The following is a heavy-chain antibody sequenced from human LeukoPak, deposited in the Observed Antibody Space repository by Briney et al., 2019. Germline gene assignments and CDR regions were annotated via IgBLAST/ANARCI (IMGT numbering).Heavy chain of an antibody. V-gene: IGHV3-15*01. Sequence: GGSLRLSCAASGFTFTNAWMSWVRQAPGKGLEWVGRIKNKIDGGTAEYAAPVKGRFTISRDDSKNTLYLQMNSLKTEDTAVYYCATEYFDHWGQGTLVTVSS. CDR3: ATEYFDH. J-gene: IGHJ4*02. CDR1: GFTFTNAW. CDR2: IKNKIDGGTA.